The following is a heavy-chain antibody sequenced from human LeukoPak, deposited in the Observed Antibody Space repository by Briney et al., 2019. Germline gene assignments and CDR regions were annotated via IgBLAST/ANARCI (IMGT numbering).Heavy chain of an antibody. CDR1: GYTFTSYD. V-gene: IGHV1-8*01. J-gene: IGHJ4*02. D-gene: IGHD6-19*01. CDR3: AREGSSGWYEGDY. Sequence: EASVKVSCKASGYTFTSYDINWVRQAPGQGLEWMGWMNPNSGNTGYAQKFQGRVTMTRNTSISTAYMELSSLRSEDTAVYYCAREGSSGWYEGDYWGQGTLVTVSS. CDR2: MNPNSGNT.